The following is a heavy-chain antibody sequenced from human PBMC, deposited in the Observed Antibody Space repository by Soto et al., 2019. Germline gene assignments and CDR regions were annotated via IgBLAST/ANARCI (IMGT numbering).Heavy chain of an antibody. CDR1: GGSISSGGYY. V-gene: IGHV2-70*01. CDR2: IDWDDDK. J-gene: IGHJ5*02. Sequence: TLALSCTVSGGSISSGGYYWSWIRQHPGKGLEWVALIDWDDDKYYSTSLKTRLTISKDTSKNQVVLTMTNMDPVDTATYYCARIRRYYDSSGYYTDYNWFDPWGKGTLVTV. D-gene: IGHD3-22*01. CDR3: ARIRRYYDSSGYYTDYNWFDP.